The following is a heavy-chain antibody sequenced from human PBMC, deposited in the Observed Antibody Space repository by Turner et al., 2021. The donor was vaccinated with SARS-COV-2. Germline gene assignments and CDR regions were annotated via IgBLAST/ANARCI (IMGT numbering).Heavy chain of an antibody. Sequence: QLQLRESGPGLVKPSETLSLTCTVSGGSISSSSYYWGWIRQPPGKGLEWIGSIYYSGSTYYSPSLQSRVTISVDTSKNQFSLRLSSLTAADTAVHYCARTIRDDYSYYFDYWGQGTLVTVSS. D-gene: IGHD4-4*01. J-gene: IGHJ4*02. CDR2: IYYSGST. CDR3: ARTIRDDYSYYFDY. CDR1: GGSISSSSYY. V-gene: IGHV4-39*01.